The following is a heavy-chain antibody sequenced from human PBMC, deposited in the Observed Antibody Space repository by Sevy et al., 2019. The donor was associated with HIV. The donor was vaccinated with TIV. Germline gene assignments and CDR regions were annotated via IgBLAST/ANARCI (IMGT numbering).Heavy chain of an antibody. CDR1: GFTFSAYA. D-gene: IGHD3-10*01. CDR3: ATLRGGLYGSGYFQN. V-gene: IGHV3-23*01. CDR2: ISSSGGST. J-gene: IGHJ1*01. Sequence: GGSLRLSCAASGFTFSAYAMSWVRQAPGKGLELVSCISSSGGSTYYADSVKGRFSISRDTSKNTLYLQMNSLRAEDTAVYYCATLRGGLYGSGYFQNWGQGTQVTVSS.